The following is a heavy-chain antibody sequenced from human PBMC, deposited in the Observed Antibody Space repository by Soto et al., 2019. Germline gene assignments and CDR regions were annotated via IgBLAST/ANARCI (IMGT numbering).Heavy chain of an antibody. CDR2: INNDGVST. J-gene: IGHJ4*02. CDR3: ARDRGYGTPFDY. V-gene: IGHV3-74*03. D-gene: IGHD5-12*01. Sequence: GSLRLTCTASVGTFSSYYLPWVRQPPGKGPVWVLRINNDGVSTMYTDSVKGRFTISRDNAKDTLYLQMNSLRAEDTAVYYCARDRGYGTPFDYWGQGTLVTVSS. CDR1: VGTFSSYY.